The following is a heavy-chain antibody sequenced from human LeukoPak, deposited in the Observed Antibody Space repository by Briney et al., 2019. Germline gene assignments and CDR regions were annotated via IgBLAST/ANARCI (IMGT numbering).Heavy chain of an antibody. CDR1: GGSFSGYY. Sequence: PSETLSVTCAVYGGSFSGYYWSWIRQPPGKGLEWIGEINHSGSTNYNPSLKSRVTISVDTSKNQFSLKLSSVTAADTAVYYCARGGGVLDPWGQGTLVTVSS. V-gene: IGHV4-34*01. CDR2: INHSGST. J-gene: IGHJ5*02. CDR3: ARGGGVLDP.